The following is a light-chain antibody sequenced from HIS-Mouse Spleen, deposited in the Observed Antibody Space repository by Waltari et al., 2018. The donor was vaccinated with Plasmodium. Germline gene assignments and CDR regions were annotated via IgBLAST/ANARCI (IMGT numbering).Light chain of an antibody. CDR1: QGISSY. CDR3: QQYNNWSFT. J-gene: IGKJ3*01. V-gene: IGKV1-8*01. CDR2: AAS. Sequence: AIRMTQSPSSLSASTGDRVTITCRASQGISSYLAWYQQKPGKAPKLLIYAASTLQSGVPSRFSGSGSGTDFTLTISCLQSEDFATYYCQQYNNWSFTFGPGTKVDIK.